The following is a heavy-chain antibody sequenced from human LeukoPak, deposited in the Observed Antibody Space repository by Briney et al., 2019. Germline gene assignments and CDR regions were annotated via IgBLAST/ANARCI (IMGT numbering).Heavy chain of an antibody. CDR1: GFTFSSYA. CDR2: ISGSGGST. CDR3: AKVNPRYYDSTGLWFDP. V-gene: IGHV3-23*01. D-gene: IGHD3-22*01. J-gene: IGHJ5*02. Sequence: GGSLRLSCAASGFTFSSYAMSWVRQAPGGGLEWVSAISGSGGSTYYADSVKGRFTIYRDNSKNTLYLQMNSLRAEDTAVYYCAKVNPRYYDSTGLWFDPWGQGTLVTVSS.